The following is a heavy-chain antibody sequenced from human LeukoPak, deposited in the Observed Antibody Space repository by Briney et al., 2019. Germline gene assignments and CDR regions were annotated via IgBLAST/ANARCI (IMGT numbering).Heavy chain of an antibody. J-gene: IGHJ4*02. D-gene: IGHD3-22*01. CDR1: GFTFSSYS. Sequence: GGSLRLSCAASGFTFSSYSMNWVRQAPGKGLEWVSSISSSSSYIYYADSAKGRFTISRDNAKNSLYLQMNSLRAEDTAVYYCARDLYDSSGYYYGYWGQGTLVTVSS. CDR2: ISSSSSYI. CDR3: ARDLYDSSGYYYGY. V-gene: IGHV3-21*01.